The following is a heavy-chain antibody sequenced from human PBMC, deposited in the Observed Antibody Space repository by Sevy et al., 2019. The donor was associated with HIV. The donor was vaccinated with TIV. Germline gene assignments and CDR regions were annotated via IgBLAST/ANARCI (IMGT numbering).Heavy chain of an antibody. J-gene: IGHJ4*02. Sequence: GGSLRLSCTASEFTFGDYAMSWVRQAPGKGLEWVGFIRSKAYGGTTEYAASVKGRFTISRDDSKSIAYLQMNSLKTEDTAVYYCTRFGGRGGPDYWGQGTLVTVSS. CDR2: IRSKAYGGTT. CDR1: EFTFGDYA. D-gene: IGHD3-16*01. V-gene: IGHV3-49*04. CDR3: TRFGGRGGPDY.